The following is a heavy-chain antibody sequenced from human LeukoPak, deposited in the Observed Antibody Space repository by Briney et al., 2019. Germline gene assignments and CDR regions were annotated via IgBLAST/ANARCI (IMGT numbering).Heavy chain of an antibody. CDR2: ISGSGGST. D-gene: IGHD5-24*01. CDR1: GFTFSSHA. Sequence: GGSLRLSCAASGFTFSSHAVSWVRQAPGKGLEWVSAISGSGGSTYYADSVKGRFTISRDNSKNTLYLQMNSLRAEDTAVYYCAKGGGLQPFDYWGQGTLVTVSS. CDR3: AKGGGLQPFDY. V-gene: IGHV3-23*01. J-gene: IGHJ4*02.